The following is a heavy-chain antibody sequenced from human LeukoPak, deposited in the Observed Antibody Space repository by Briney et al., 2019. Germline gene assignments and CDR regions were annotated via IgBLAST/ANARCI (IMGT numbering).Heavy chain of an antibody. CDR2: IYSGGST. Sequence: WVSVIYSGGSTYYADSVKGRFTISRDNSKNTLYLQMNSLRAEDTAVYYCACGTTGTTPGDYWGQGTLVTVSS. J-gene: IGHJ4*02. CDR3: ACGTTGTTPGDY. V-gene: IGHV3-53*01. D-gene: IGHD1-1*01.